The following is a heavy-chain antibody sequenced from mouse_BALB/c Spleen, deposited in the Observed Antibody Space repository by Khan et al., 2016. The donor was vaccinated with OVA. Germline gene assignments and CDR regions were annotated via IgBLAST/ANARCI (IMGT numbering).Heavy chain of an antibody. V-gene: IGHV5-17*02. J-gene: IGHJ3*01. CDR3: VRDYYGRSYVAY. Sequence: EVELVESGGGLVQPGGSRKLSCAASGFTFSSFGMHWFRQAPEQGLEWVAYISSGSSTIYYADTVKGRFTISRDTPTNTPFLQLTSLRSEDTAMYYCVRDYYGRSYVAYWGQGTLVTVSA. CDR1: GFTFSSFG. CDR2: ISSGSSTI. D-gene: IGHD1-1*01.